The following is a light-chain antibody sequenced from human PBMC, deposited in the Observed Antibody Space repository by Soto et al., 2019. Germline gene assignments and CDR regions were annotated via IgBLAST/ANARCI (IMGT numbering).Light chain of an antibody. CDR2: GAS. CDR1: QSVSSSY. V-gene: IGKV3-20*01. J-gene: IGKJ1*01. Sequence: EIVLTQSPGTLSLSPGERATLSCRASQSVSSSYLAWYQQKGGQAPRLLIYGASSRATGIPDRFSGSGSGTDFTLTISRLEPEDCAVYYCQQYVRSPWTFGQGTKVEIK. CDR3: QQYVRSPWT.